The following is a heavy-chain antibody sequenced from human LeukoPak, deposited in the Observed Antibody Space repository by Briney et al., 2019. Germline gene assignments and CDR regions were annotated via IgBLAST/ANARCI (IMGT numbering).Heavy chain of an antibody. D-gene: IGHD6-19*01. Sequence: ASVKVSCKASGYTFTGYYMHWVRQAPGQGLEWMGWINPNSGGTNYAQKFQGRVTMTRDTSISTAYMELSRLRSDDTAVYHCARENIAVADAFDIWGQGTMVTVSS. CDR2: INPNSGGT. CDR1: GYTFTGYY. V-gene: IGHV1-2*02. CDR3: ARENIAVADAFDI. J-gene: IGHJ3*02.